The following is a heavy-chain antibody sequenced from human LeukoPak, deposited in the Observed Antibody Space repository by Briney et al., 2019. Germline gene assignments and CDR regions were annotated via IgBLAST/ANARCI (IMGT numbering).Heavy chain of an antibody. CDR2: IIPIFGTA. D-gene: IGHD4-17*01. CDR3: ARDRGPSGDYAYFDY. Sequence: SVKVSCKASGYTFTSYAISWVRQAPGQGLEWMGGIIPIFGTANYAQKFQGRVTITADESTSTAYMELSSLRSEDTAVYYCARDRGPSGDYAYFDYWGQGTLVTVSS. CDR1: GYTFTSYA. J-gene: IGHJ4*02. V-gene: IGHV1-69*13.